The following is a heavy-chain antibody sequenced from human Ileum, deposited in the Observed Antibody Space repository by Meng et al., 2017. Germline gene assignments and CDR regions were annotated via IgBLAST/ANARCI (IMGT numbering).Heavy chain of an antibody. V-gene: IGHV4-4*02. D-gene: IGHD3-10*01. Sequence: QVQLQESGPGLVKPSGTLSLTCAVSGGSISSSTWWSWVRQPPEKGLEGIGEIHHSGTTNYSPSLKSRLTISVDKSKNQFSLKLQSVTAADTDVYFCARGVVSGSHYNTYWGQGILVTVSS. J-gene: IGHJ4*02. CDR2: IHHSGTT. CDR1: GGSISSSTW. CDR3: ARGVVSGSHYNTY.